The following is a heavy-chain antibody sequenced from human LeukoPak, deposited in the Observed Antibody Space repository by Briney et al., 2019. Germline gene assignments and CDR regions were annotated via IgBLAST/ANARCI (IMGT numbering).Heavy chain of an antibody. Sequence: GASVKVSCKASGYTFTSYDINWVRQATGQGLEWVGWMNSNSGNTGYAQKFQGRVTMTRNTSISTAYMELSSLRSEDTAVYYCARGPNSRITMVRGVSLEYYYYYYYMDVWGKGTTVTVSS. V-gene: IGHV1-8*01. J-gene: IGHJ6*03. CDR3: ARGPNSRITMVRGVSLEYYYYYYYMDV. CDR2: MNSNSGNT. CDR1: GYTFTSYD. D-gene: IGHD3-10*01.